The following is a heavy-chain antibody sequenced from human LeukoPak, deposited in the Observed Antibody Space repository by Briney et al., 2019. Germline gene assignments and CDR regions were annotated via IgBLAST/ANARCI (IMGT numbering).Heavy chain of an antibody. CDR2: IKQDGNEK. J-gene: IGHJ4*02. D-gene: IGHD3-22*01. V-gene: IGHV3-7*03. Sequence: PGGSLRLSCAASGLTFSRYWMSWVRQAPGKGLEWLANIKQDGNEKYYVDSVKGRFTISRDDPKNTLYLQMENLRAEDTAVYYCAKDGAWLRFDDWGQGILVTVSS. CDR1: GLTFSRYW. CDR3: AKDGAWLRFDD.